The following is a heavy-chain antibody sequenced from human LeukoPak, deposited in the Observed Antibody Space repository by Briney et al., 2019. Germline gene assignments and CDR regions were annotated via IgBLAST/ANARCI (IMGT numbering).Heavy chain of an antibody. Sequence: PSETLSLTCAVYGGSFSGYYWSWIRQPPGKGLEWIGSIYYSGSTYYNPSLRSRVTISVDTSKNQFSLKLSSVTAPDTAVYYCATRAPAGWYFDLWGRGTLVTVSS. D-gene: IGHD3-10*01. CDR1: GGSFSGYY. CDR2: IYYSGST. V-gene: IGHV4-34*01. J-gene: IGHJ2*01. CDR3: ATRAPAGWYFDL.